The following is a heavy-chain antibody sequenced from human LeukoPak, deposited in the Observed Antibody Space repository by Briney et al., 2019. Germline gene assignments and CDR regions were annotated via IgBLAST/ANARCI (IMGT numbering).Heavy chain of an antibody. CDR2: ISSSSSYI. Sequence: GGSLRLSCAASGFTFSSYAMSWVRQAPGKGLEWVSSISSSSSYIYYADSVKGRFTISRDNAKNSLYLQMNSLRAEDTAVYYCARDLSGSYPDFDYWGQGTLVTVSS. CDR3: ARDLSGSYPDFDY. J-gene: IGHJ4*02. V-gene: IGHV3-21*01. CDR1: GFTFSSYA. D-gene: IGHD3-10*01.